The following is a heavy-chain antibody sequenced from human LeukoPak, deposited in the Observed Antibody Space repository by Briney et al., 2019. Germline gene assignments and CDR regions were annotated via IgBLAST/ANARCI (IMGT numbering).Heavy chain of an antibody. V-gene: IGHV4-61*08. J-gene: IGHJ3*01. CDR1: GDSVASGGYY. CDR2: IYYSVST. Sequence: SETLSLTCTVSGDSVASGGYYWNWIRQPPGKGLEWIGYIYYSVSTNYNLSLKSRVTISVDTSENQFSLKLTSVTAADTAVYYCARSGAYYDSGMGAFDVWGQGTMVTVSP. CDR3: ARSGAYYDSGMGAFDV. D-gene: IGHD3-10*01.